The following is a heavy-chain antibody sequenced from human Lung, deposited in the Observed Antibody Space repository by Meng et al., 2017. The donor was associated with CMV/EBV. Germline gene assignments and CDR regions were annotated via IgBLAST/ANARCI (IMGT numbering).Heavy chain of an antibody. Sequence: GGSFRGDYWSWLRQPPGKGLEWIGEINHSGSTNYNPSLKSRVTISVDTSKNQFSLKLSSVTAADTAVYYCASSGRDIVATMAMTSEYWGQGTLVTVSS. V-gene: IGHV4-34*01. D-gene: IGHD5-12*01. CDR2: INHSGST. CDR3: ASSGRDIVATMAMTSEY. J-gene: IGHJ4*02. CDR1: GGSFRGDY.